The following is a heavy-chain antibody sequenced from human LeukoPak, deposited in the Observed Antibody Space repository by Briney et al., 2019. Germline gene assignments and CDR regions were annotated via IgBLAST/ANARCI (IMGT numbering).Heavy chain of an antibody. CDR3: ARPAYCDGTNCGYWLDP. D-gene: IGHD2-21*01. CDR1: GSTFTWFL. Sequence: ASVKVSCKTYGSTFTWFLIHWVRQAPGHGLEWVGTINPRGDITSYAQRFQGRVTLTEDTSTSTFYMELSSLTSDDTAVYFCARPAYCDGTNCGYWLDPWGPGTLVTVSS. J-gene: IGHJ5*02. CDR2: INPRGDIT. V-gene: IGHV1-46*01.